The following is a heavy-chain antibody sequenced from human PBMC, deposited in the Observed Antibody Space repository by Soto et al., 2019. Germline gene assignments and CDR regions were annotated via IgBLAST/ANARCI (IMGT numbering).Heavy chain of an antibody. CDR3: AKDRNYPRDQFHY. V-gene: IGHV3-23*01. CDR1: GFTFSTYA. D-gene: IGHD1-7*01. J-gene: IGHJ4*02. CDR2: ISANGQGI. Sequence: PGVSLRLSCAASGFTFSTYALSWVRQAPGKGLEWVSAISANGQGIYYADSVRGRFTISRDNSKNTIFLHMDSLRAEDTAVYYCAKDRNYPRDQFHYWGQGTLVTVSS.